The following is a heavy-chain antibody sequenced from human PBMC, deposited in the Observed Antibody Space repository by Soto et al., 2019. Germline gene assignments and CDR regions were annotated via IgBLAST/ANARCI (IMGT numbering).Heavy chain of an antibody. CDR1: GFTISTYA. V-gene: IGHV3-23*01. CDR3: AHPRGYGVFDAYEI. Sequence: GGSLRLSCAASGFTISTYAMSWVRQASGKGLEWASAISAGGGSTYYADSVKGRFTISRDNFINTLYLQMNSLRTEDTAVYYCAHPRGYGVFDAYEIWGQGAMVTVSS. D-gene: IGHD4-17*01. CDR2: ISAGGGST. J-gene: IGHJ3*02.